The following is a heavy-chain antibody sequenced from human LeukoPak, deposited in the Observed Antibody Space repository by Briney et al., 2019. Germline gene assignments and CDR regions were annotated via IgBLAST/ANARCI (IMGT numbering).Heavy chain of an antibody. J-gene: IGHJ4*02. D-gene: IGHD3-22*01. CDR1: GYSFSSYW. CDR3: AKLDSSGYYFDY. V-gene: IGHV5-51*01. CDR2: IYPGYSDT. Sequence: GESLKISCKGSGYSFSSYWIGWVRPLPGKGLEWMGIIYPGYSDTRYSPSFQGQVTISADKSISTTYLQWSSLKASDSAMYYCAKLDSSGYYFDYWGQGALVTVSS.